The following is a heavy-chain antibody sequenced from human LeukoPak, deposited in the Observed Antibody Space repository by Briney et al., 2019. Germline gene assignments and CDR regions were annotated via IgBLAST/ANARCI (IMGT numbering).Heavy chain of an antibody. Sequence: SETLSLTCAVYGGSFSGYYWSWIRQPPGKGLEWIGEINHSGSTNYNPSLKSRVTISVDTSKNQFSLKLSSVTAADTAVYYCARGGGAFDIWGQGTMVTVSS. CDR1: GGSFSGYY. CDR3: ARGGGAFDI. CDR2: INHSGST. D-gene: IGHD2-15*01. V-gene: IGHV4-34*01. J-gene: IGHJ3*02.